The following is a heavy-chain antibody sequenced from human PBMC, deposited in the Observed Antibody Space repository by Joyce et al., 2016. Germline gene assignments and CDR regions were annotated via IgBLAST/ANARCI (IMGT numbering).Heavy chain of an antibody. V-gene: IGHV3-48*01. D-gene: IGHD5-12*01. CDR3: TRSRSGYDYYEY. Sequence: EVQLVESGGGLVQPGGSLRLSCAVSGFSFSTYSMNWVRQAPGKGLEWVSYIIPRSKNIDYADSVKGRFTISRDDAKNSLFLQMNSLRAEDTAVYYCTRSRSGYDYYEYWGQGTLVTVSS. J-gene: IGHJ4*02. CDR2: IIPRSKNI. CDR1: GFSFSTYS.